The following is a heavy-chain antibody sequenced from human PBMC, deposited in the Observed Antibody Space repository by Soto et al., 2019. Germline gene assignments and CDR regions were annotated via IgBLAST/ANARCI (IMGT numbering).Heavy chain of an antibody. CDR3: AKDAVPYNGKWDWFDP. CDR2: IGGVGTDR. CDR1: GFTFSDYA. J-gene: IGHJ5*02. Sequence: DVQLLESGGGLVQPGGSLRLSCAASGFTFSDYAMTWVRQAPGKGPERVSSIGGVGTDRYYADSVKGRFTISRDNSKNTLFLQMSSLRSDDTAVYYCAKDAVPYNGKWDWFDPWGQGTLVTVSS. D-gene: IGHD1-20*01. V-gene: IGHV3-23*01.